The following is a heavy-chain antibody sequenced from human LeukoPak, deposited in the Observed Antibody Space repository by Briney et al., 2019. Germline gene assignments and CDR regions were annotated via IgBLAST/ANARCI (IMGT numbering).Heavy chain of an antibody. J-gene: IGHJ4*02. CDR2: SIPIFGTA. CDR1: GGTFTSYA. CDR3: ARDLGSSSWYLDY. Sequence: SVKVSCKASGGTFTSYAISWVRHAPGQGLEWMGGSIPIFGTANYAQKFQGRVTITADKSTSTAYMELSRLRSDDTAVYYCARDLGSSSWYLDYWGQGTLVTVSS. D-gene: IGHD6-13*01. V-gene: IGHV1-69*06.